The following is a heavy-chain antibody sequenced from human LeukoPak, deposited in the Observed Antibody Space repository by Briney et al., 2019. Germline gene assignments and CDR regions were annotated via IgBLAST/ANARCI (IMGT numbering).Heavy chain of an antibody. CDR2: VIPIFGTA. CDR3: ARAHYYDSSGYYETDY. Sequence: GSSVKVSCKASGGVFSSYAISWVRQAPGQGLDWMGGVIPIFGTANYAQKFQGRVTITTDESTSTAYMELSSLRSEDTAVYYCARAHYYDSSGYYETDYWGQGTLVTVSS. CDR1: GGVFSSYA. D-gene: IGHD3-22*01. J-gene: IGHJ4*02. V-gene: IGHV1-69*05.